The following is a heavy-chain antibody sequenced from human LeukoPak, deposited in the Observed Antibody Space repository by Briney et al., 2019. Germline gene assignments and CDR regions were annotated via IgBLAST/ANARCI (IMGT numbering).Heavy chain of an antibody. CDR3: AKDLYYDSSGYYSETIFDY. J-gene: IGHJ4*02. D-gene: IGHD3-22*01. CDR2: ISYDGSNK. CDR1: GFTFSSYG. V-gene: IGHV3-30*18. Sequence: PGGSLRLSCAASGFTFSSYGMHWVRQAPGKGLEWVAVISYDGSNKYYADSVKGRFTISRDNSKNTLYLQMNSLRAKDTAVYYCAKDLYYDSSGYYSETIFDYWGQGTLVTVSS.